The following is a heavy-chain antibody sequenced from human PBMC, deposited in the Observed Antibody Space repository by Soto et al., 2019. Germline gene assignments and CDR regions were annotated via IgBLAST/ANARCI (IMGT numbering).Heavy chain of an antibody. J-gene: IGHJ4*02. V-gene: IGHV3-30*03. CDR2: ISYDGSNK. CDR3: VGGYYFGDY. CDR1: GFTFSSYG. Sequence: QVQLVESGGGVVQPGRSLRLSCAASGFTFSSYGMHWVRQAPGKGLQWVAVISYDGSNKYYADSVKGRFTISRDNSKNTLYLQMNSLRAEDTAVYYCVGGYYFGDYWGQRTLVTVSS. D-gene: IGHD3-22*01.